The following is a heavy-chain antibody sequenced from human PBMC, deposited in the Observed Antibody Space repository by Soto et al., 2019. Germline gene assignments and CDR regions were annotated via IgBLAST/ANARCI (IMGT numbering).Heavy chain of an antibody. J-gene: IGHJ4*02. CDR2: LKSRRDGWTS. CDR1: GIPFTNAW. D-gene: IGHD2-8*02. Sequence: PGGSLRLSFAASGIPFTNAWMGWVRQATGKGLEWIGRLKSRRDGWTSDYAAPVKGRFSISKDDSKNTPYLQMNSLKTEDTAVYHCTTDGGVSAYPLFWAWGQGTLVTVSS. V-gene: IGHV3-15*01. CDR3: TTDGGVSAYPLFWA.